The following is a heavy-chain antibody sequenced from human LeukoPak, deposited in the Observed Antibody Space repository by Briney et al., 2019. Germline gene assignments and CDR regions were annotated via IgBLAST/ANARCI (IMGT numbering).Heavy chain of an antibody. CDR2: INPNSGGT. CDR1: GYTFTSYD. CDR3: ASLDIVVVPAATYGMDV. V-gene: IGHV1-2*06. D-gene: IGHD2-2*01. J-gene: IGHJ6*02. Sequence: ASVKVSCKASGYTFTSYDINWVRQATGQGPEWMGRINPNSGGTNYAQKFQGRVTMTRDTSISTAYMELSRLRSDDTAVYYCASLDIVVVPAATYGMDVWGQGTTVTVSS.